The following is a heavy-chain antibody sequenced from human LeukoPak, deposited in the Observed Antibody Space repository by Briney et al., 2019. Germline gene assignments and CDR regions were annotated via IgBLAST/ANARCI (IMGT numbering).Heavy chain of an antibody. J-gene: IGHJ4*02. CDR3: ARGRGTRYFDWLPPPY. Sequence: SETLSPTCTVSGGSISSYYWSWIRQPPGKGLEWIGYIHYSGSTNYNPSLKSRVTISVDTSKNQFSLKLSSVTAADTAVYYCARGRGTRYFDWLPPPYWGQGTLVTVSS. CDR1: GGSISSYY. V-gene: IGHV4-59*01. CDR2: IHYSGST. D-gene: IGHD3-9*01.